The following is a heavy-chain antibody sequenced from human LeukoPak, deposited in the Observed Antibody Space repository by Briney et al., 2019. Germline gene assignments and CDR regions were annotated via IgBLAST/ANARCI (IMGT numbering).Heavy chain of an antibody. CDR2: MSYSGST. J-gene: IGHJ5*02. Sequence: PSETLSLTCAVYGGSFSGYYWSWIRQPPGKGLEWIASMSYSGSTSYNPSLKSRVTISVDSPKNQFSLRLTSVTAADTAVYYCARYSTSSGWFDPWGQGTLVTVSS. CDR3: ARYSTSSGWFDP. D-gene: IGHD6-6*01. CDR1: GGSFSGYY. V-gene: IGHV4-34*01.